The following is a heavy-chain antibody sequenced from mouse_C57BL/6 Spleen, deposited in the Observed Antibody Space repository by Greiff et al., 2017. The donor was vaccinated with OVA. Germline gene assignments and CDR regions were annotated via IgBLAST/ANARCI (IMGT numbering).Heavy chain of an antibody. J-gene: IGHJ1*03. CDR3: AREYFYYGSSYWYFDV. CDR2: ISSGSSTI. D-gene: IGHD1-1*01. CDR1: GFTFSDYG. Sequence: EVQGVESGGGLVKPGGSLKLSCAASGFTFSDYGMHWVRQAPEKGLEWVAYISSGSSTIYYADTVKGRFTISRDNAKNTLFLQMTSLRSEDTAMYYCAREYFYYGSSYWYFDVWGTGTTVTVSS. V-gene: IGHV5-17*01.